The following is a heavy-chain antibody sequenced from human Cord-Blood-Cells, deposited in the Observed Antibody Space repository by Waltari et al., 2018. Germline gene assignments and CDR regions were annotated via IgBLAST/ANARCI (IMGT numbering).Heavy chain of an antibody. CDR2: RSNDGSNK. J-gene: IGHJ4*02. V-gene: IGHV3-30*18. CDR1: GFTFRSYG. D-gene: IGHD1-20*01. CDR3: AKIGNWNEIDY. Sequence: QVQLVESGGGVVQPGRSLRLSCAASGFTFRSYGMHWVRQAPGKGLEWVAVRSNDGSNKYYADSVKGRFTISRDNSKNTLYLQMNSLRAEDTAVYYCAKIGNWNEIDYWGQGTLVTVSS.